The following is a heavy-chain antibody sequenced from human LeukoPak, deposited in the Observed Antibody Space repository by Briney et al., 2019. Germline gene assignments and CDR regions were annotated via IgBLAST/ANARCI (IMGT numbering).Heavy chain of an antibody. D-gene: IGHD3-3*01. Sequence: GGFLRLSCAASEFVFSTYYMHWVRQAPGKGLEWVSSIRGESDYIYYRDSVKGRFTISRDNAKNSLYLQMNRLRVEDTAAYFCVREHYDFFLDYWGQGTLVTVSS. V-gene: IGHV3-21*06. CDR1: EFVFSTYY. CDR2: IRGESDYI. J-gene: IGHJ4*02. CDR3: VREHYDFFLDY.